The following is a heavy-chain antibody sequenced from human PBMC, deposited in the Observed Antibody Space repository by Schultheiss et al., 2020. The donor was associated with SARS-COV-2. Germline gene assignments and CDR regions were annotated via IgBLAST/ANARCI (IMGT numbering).Heavy chain of an antibody. Sequence: SETLSLTCTVSGGSVTSASYYWSWFRQPPGKGLEWIGSIYYSGSTYYNPSLKSRVTISVDTSKNQFSLKLSSVTAADTAVYYCARGSYSSGYCFDYWGQGTLVTVSS. CDR1: GGSVTSASYY. J-gene: IGHJ4*02. CDR3: ARGSYSSGYCFDY. D-gene: IGHD3-22*01. V-gene: IGHV4-39*01. CDR2: IYYSGST.